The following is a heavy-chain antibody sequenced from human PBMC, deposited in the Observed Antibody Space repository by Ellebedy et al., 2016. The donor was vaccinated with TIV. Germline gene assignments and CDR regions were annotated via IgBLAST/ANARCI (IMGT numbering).Heavy chain of an antibody. Sequence: GESLKISXAASGFTFSSYAMHWVRQAPGKGLEWVAVISYDGSNKYYADSVKGRFTISRDNSKNTLYLQMNSLRAEDTAVYYCARGGSGSYWGQGTLVTVSS. CDR3: ARGGSGSY. CDR2: ISYDGSNK. V-gene: IGHV3-30-3*01. D-gene: IGHD1-26*01. CDR1: GFTFSSYA. J-gene: IGHJ4*02.